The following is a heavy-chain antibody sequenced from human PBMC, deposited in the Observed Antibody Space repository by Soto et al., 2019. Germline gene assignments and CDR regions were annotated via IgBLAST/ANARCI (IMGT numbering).Heavy chain of an antibody. V-gene: IGHV3-48*01. J-gene: IGHJ5*02. Sequence: GGSLRLSCAGSGFAFSTYMMNWVRHAPGKGLEWIADISTNGRSKSYAASVRGRFTISRDNTKSTVYLELNNLSAEDTAVYHCAKNQGVELVPLATVDWFDPWGQGSVVTASS. CDR1: GFAFSTYM. D-gene: IGHD1-26*01. CDR2: ISTNGRSK. CDR3: AKNQGVELVPLATVDWFDP.